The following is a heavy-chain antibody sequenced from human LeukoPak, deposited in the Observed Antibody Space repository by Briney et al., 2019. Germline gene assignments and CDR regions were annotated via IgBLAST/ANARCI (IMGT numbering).Heavy chain of an antibody. D-gene: IGHD1-7*01. Sequence: PSETLSLTCTVSGGSISSYYWSWIRQPAGKGLEWIGRIYTSGSTNYNPSLKSRVTMSVDTSKNQFSLKLSSVTAADTAVYYCARAQLELTYYYYYMDVWGKGTTVTVSS. J-gene: IGHJ6*03. CDR1: GGSISSYY. V-gene: IGHV4-4*07. CDR3: ARAQLELTYYYYYMDV. CDR2: IYTSGST.